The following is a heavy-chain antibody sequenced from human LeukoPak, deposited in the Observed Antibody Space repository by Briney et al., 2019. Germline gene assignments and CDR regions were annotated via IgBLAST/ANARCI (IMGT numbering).Heavy chain of an antibody. CDR2: ISYDGSNK. V-gene: IGHV3-30*04. D-gene: IGHD2-2*01. CDR1: GFTFSSYA. Sequence: PGGSLRLSCAASGFTFSSYAMHWVRQAPGKGLEWVAVISYDGSNKYYADSVRGRFTISRDNSKNTLYLQMNSLRAEDTAVYYCARDRRDIVVAGRGYHYYGMDVWGKGTTVTVSS. CDR3: ARDRRDIVVAGRGYHYYGMDV. J-gene: IGHJ6*04.